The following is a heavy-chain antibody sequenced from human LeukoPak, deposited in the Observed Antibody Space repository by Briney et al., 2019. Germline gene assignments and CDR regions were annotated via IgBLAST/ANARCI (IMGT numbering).Heavy chain of an antibody. D-gene: IGHD3-9*01. CDR2: IKKDGSEK. V-gene: IGHV3-7*01. CDR1: GFTFSNYW. J-gene: IGHJ6*02. CDR3: TRDLMDYDVSTGLHHYYMDV. Sequence: PGGSLRLSCAASGFTFSNYWMTWVRQAPGKGLEWVANIKKDGSEKNYVDSVKGRFTISRDNAKNSLYLQMNSLRAEDTAVYYCTRDLMDYDVSTGLHHYYMDVWGQGTTVTVSS.